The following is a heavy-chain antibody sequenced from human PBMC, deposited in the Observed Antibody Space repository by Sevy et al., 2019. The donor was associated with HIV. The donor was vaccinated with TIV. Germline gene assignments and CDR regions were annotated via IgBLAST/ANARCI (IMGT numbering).Heavy chain of an antibody. J-gene: IGHJ5*02. CDR2: IKPNSDGGTT. Sequence: GGSLRLSCAASGLTFTSAWMNWVRQAPGKGLDWVGHIKPNSDGGTTDYAAPLKGRFSISRDDSKNAIYLQMNSLKIEDTTVYYCATGPRLFLAWGQGTMVTVSS. V-gene: IGHV3-15*05. CDR1: GLTFTSAW. CDR3: ATGPRLFLA.